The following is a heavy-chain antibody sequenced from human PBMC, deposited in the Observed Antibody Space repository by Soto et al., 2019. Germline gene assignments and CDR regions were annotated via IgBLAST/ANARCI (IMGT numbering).Heavy chain of an antibody. J-gene: IGHJ5*02. D-gene: IGHD1-26*01. Sequence: DVQLLESGGGLVQPGGSLRLSCSASGFTFSNYAMSWVRRIPGKGLEWVSAISGSGGSTNYEDSVKGRFTISRDNSKSTLYLQMNSLRVDDTAVYYCAKGSPYSGIYFHPWGQGTLVTVSS. CDR2: ISGSGGST. CDR3: AKGSPYSGIYFHP. V-gene: IGHV3-23*01. CDR1: GFTFSNYA.